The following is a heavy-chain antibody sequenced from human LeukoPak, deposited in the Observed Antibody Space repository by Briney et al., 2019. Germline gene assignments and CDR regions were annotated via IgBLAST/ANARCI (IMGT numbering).Heavy chain of an antibody. CDR3: ARSPHAPHIVVVTAIDYFDY. Sequence: SETLSLTCTVSGGSISSYYWSWIRQPAGKGLEWIGRIYTSGSTNYNPSLESRVTMSVDTSKNQFSLKLSSVTAADTAVYYCARSPHAPHIVVVTAIDYFDYWGQGTLVTVSS. CDR1: GGSISSYY. D-gene: IGHD2-21*02. J-gene: IGHJ4*02. V-gene: IGHV4-4*07. CDR2: IYTSGST.